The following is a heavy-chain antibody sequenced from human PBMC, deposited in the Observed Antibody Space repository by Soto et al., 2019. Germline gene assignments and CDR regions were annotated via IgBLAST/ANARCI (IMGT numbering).Heavy chain of an antibody. CDR3: ATGNVDSMLEY. CDR1: DGSISTYDW. J-gene: IGHJ4*02. D-gene: IGHD3-3*01. Sequence: QVQLHESGPGLVKPSETLSLTCVVSDGSISTYDWWTWVRQPPGKGLEWIGKMFHSGGADYSPSLQSRVTISADSSKTHFSLRLTAVTAADTAVYYCATGNVDSMLEYWGQGTQVAVSS. CDR2: MFHSGGA. V-gene: IGHV4-4*02.